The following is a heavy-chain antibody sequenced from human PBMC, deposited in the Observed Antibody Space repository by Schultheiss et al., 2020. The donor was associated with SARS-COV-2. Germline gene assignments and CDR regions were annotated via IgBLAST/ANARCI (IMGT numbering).Heavy chain of an antibody. J-gene: IGHJ6*04. CDR1: GYTFTGYY. D-gene: IGHD3-3*01. V-gene: IGHV1-2*02. CDR3: ARGYDDFWSGASGHSDV. Sequence: ASVKVSCKASGYTFTGYYMHWVRQAPGQGLEWMGWINPNSGGTNYAQKFQGRVTMTRDTSISTAYMELGRLRSDDTAVYYCARGYDDFWSGASGHSDVWGKGTTVTVSS. CDR2: INPNSGGT.